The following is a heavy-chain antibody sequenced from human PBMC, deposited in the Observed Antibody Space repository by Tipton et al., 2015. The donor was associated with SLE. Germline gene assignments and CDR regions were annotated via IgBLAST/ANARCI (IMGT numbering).Heavy chain of an antibody. V-gene: IGHV3-21*01. CDR3: ARDLPDYYDSSGYRGFDI. CDR1: GFTFSSYS. CDR2: ISSSSSYI. Sequence: SLRLSCAASGFTFSSYSMNWVRQAPGKGLEWVSSISSSSSYIYYADSVQGRFTISRDNAKNSLYLQMNSLRAEDTAVYYCARDLPDYYDSSGYRGFDIWGQGTMVTVSS. J-gene: IGHJ3*02. D-gene: IGHD3-22*01.